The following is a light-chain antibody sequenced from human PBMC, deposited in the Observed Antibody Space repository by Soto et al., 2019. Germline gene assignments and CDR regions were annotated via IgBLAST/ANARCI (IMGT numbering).Light chain of an antibody. J-gene: IGKJ3*01. CDR2: AAS. CDR1: PSISSY. CDR3: QQSYSTPFT. V-gene: IGKV1-39*01. Sequence: DIQMTQSPSSLSASVGDRVTITCRASPSISSYLNWYQQKPGKAPKLLIYAASSLQSGVPSRFSGSGSGTDFTLNISSLQPEDFATYYCQQSYSTPFTFGPGTKVDIK.